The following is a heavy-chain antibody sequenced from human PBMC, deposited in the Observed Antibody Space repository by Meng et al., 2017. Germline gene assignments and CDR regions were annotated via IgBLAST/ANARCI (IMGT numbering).Heavy chain of an antibody. CDR2: IYTSGST. V-gene: IGHV4-61*02. J-gene: IGHJ5*02. D-gene: IGHD6-19*01. CDR1: GGSISSGSYY. CDR3: ARDHYSSGWYNWFDP. Sequence: QVQLQESGPGPVKPSQPLSLTCTVSGGSISSGSYYWSWIRQPAGKGLEWIGRIYTSGSTNYNPSLKSRVTISVDTSKNQFSLKLSSVTAADTAVYYCARDHYSSGWYNWFDPWGQGTLVTVSS.